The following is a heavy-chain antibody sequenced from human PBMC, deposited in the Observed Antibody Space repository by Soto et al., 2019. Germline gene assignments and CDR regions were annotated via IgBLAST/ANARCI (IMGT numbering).Heavy chain of an antibody. D-gene: IGHD6-13*01. CDR3: ARAGQQRDRSYYYYMDV. J-gene: IGHJ6*03. V-gene: IGHV4-34*01. CDR1: GGSFSGYY. Sequence: SETLSLTCAVYGGSFSGYYWSWIRQPPGKGLEWIGEINHSGSTNYNPSLKSRVTISVDTSKNQFSLKLSSVTAADTAVYYCARAGQQRDRSYYYYMDVWGKGTTVTVSS. CDR2: INHSGST.